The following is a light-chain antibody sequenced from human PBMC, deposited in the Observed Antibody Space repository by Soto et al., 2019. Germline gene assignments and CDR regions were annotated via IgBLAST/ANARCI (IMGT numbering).Light chain of an antibody. CDR1: SSNIGTPYD. J-gene: IGLJ2*01. CDR2: GNS. CDR3: QSYDSSLSGYVI. Sequence: QSVLTQPPSVSGAPGQRVTFSCTGSSSNIGTPYDVHWYQQLPGTAPKLLIYGNSNRPSGVPDRFSGSKSGTSASLAITGLQAEDEADYYCQSYDSSLSGYVIFGGGTQLTVL. V-gene: IGLV1-40*01.